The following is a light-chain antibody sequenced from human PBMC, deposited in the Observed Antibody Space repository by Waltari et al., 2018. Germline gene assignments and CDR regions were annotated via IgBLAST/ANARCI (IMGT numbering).Light chain of an antibody. Sequence: EIVLTHSPGTLSLSPGQRSTLSCRARQSVSPYLAWYQQKPGQAPRLLIYDASTRATGIPDRFSGSGSGTDFSLTISRLESEDFAVYYCQKYGTLPATFGQGTKVEI. CDR2: DAS. CDR1: QSVSPY. CDR3: QKYGTLPAT. J-gene: IGKJ1*01. V-gene: IGKV3-20*01.